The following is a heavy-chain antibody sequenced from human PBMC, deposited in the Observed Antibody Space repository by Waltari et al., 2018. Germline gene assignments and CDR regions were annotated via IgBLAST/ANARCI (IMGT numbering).Heavy chain of an antibody. V-gene: IGHV1-46*01. CDR1: GYTFTSYY. J-gene: IGHJ6*02. CDR2: INPSGGRT. D-gene: IGHD4-17*01. CDR3: ARDPNLDYGDYSYYYYYGMDV. Sequence: QVQLVQSGAEVKKPGASVKVSCKASGYTFTSYYMHWVRQAPGQGLEWMGIINPSGGRTSHAQKFQGRVTMTRDTSTSTVYMELSSLRSEDTAVYYCARDPNLDYGDYSYYYYYGMDVWGQGTTVTVSS.